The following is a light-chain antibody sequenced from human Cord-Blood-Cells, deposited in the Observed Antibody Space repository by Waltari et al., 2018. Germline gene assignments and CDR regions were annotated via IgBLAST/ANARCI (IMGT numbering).Light chain of an antibody. J-gene: IGLJ2*01. Sequence: QSALPQPRSASGSPGQSVTISCPGPSSDVGGFNYAPWYQQHPGKAPKLMIYDVSKRPSGVPDRFSGSKSGNTASLTISGLQAEDEADYYCCSYAGSYTLVFGGGTKLTVL. V-gene: IGLV2-11*01. CDR2: DVS. CDR1: SSDVGGFNY. CDR3: CSYAGSYTLV.